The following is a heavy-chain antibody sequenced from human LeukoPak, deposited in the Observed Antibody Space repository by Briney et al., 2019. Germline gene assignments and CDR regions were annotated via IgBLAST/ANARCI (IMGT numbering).Heavy chain of an antibody. CDR3: AKCSASYDNDALDM. CDR1: GFTFTSYA. CDR2: IRGGGAGA. D-gene: IGHD3-10*02. J-gene: IGHJ3*02. V-gene: IGHV3-23*01. Sequence: GGSLRLSCVASGFTFTSYAMNWVRQAPGKGLEWVAFIRGGGAGARYADAAKGRFTISRDNSKNTLYLHMNTLRVEDTATYYCAKCSASYDNDALDMWGQGTVVIVSS.